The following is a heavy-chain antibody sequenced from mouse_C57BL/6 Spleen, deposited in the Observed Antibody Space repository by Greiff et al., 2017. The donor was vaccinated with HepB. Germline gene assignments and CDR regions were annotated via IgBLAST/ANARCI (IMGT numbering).Heavy chain of an antibody. V-gene: IGHV3-6*01. Sequence: DVKLQESGPGLVKPSQSLSLTCSVTGYSITSGYYWNWIRQFPGNKLEWMGYISYDGSNNYNPSLKNRISITRDTSKNQFFLKLNSVTTEDTATYYCATRGPWYFDVWGTGTTVTVSS. CDR3: ATRGPWYFDV. CDR1: GYSITSGYY. CDR2: ISYDGSN. J-gene: IGHJ1*03.